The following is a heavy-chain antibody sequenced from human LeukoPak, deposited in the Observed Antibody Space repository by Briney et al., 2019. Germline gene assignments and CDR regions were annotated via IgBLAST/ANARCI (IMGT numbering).Heavy chain of an antibody. D-gene: IGHD1-26*01. CDR2: VSYDGNNK. Sequence: PGGSLRLSCATSGFTFTSHALHWVRQAPGKGLEWVAGVSYDGNNKIYADFVKGRFTTSRDNSKTTLYLDMNSLRGDDTAVYYCARADQWELTYGHFDPWGPGTLVHVSS. CDR1: GFTFTSHA. CDR3: ARADQWELTYGHFDP. J-gene: IGHJ5*02. V-gene: IGHV3-30-3*01.